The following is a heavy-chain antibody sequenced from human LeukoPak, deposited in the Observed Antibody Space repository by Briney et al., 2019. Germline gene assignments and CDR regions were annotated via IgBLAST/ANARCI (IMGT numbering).Heavy chain of an antibody. CDR3: AKRLSFGVAIGDFDY. Sequence: GGSLRLSCAASGFTFSNYAMSWVRQAPGKGLEWVSAISGSGDSTYYADSVKGRFTISRDSSMETLYLQMDSLRAEDTATYFCAKRLSFGVAIGDFDYWGQGTLVTVSS. J-gene: IGHJ4*02. V-gene: IGHV3-23*01. CDR2: ISGSGDST. D-gene: IGHD3-3*01. CDR1: GFTFSNYA.